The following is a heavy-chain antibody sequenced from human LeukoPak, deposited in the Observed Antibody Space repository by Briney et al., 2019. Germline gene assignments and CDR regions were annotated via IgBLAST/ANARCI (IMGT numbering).Heavy chain of an antibody. D-gene: IGHD3-16*02. CDR2: ISSSSSTI. CDR1: GFTFSSYS. J-gene: IGHJ4*02. CDR3: ARAHMITFGGVIMDY. V-gene: IGHV3-48*04. Sequence: GGSLRLSCAASGFTFSSYSMNWVRQAPGKGLEWVSYISSSSSTIYYADSVKGRFTISRDNAKNSLYLQMNSLRAEDTAVYYCARAHMITFGGVIMDYWGQGTLVTVSS.